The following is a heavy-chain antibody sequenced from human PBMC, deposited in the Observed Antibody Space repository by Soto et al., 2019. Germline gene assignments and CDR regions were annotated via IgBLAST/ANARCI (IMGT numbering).Heavy chain of an antibody. CDR3: ARFWFYYVTSDHFPPDVFDI. J-gene: IGHJ3*02. CDR2: ISNDGTST. V-gene: IGHV3-74*01. Sequence: GGSLRLSCAASGFTSSSYWMHWVRQAPGKGLVWVSRISNDGTSTNYADSVKGRFTISRDNAKNTVYLEMNSLRAEDTAVYYFARFWFYYVTSDHFPPDVFDIWGQGTTVTVSS. D-gene: IGHD3-10*02. CDR1: GFTSSSYW.